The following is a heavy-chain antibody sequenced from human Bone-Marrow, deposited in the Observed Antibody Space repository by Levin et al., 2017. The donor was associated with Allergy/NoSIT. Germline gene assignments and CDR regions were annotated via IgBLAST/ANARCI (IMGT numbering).Heavy chain of an antibody. V-gene: IGHV3-7*03. J-gene: IGHJ6*02. CDR2: IDQDGSQR. Sequence: PGGSLRLSCIASGFGFSSYWMTWVRQGPGKGLEWVADIDQDGSQRYYVDSVKGRFSISRDNANNSLYLEMNSLRVEDTAMYFCSRGLDHFDVWGQGTPVSVSS. CDR3: SRGLDHFDV. CDR1: GFGFSSYW. D-gene: IGHD3-3*02.